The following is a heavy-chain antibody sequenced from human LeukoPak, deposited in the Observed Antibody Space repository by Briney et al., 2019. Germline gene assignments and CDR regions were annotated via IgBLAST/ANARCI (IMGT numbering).Heavy chain of an antibody. CDR3: ARASITIFGVVIRRTKNYYYYMDV. CDR2: IIPIFGTA. V-gene: IGHV1-69*13. J-gene: IGHJ6*03. D-gene: IGHD3-3*01. CDR1: GGTFSSYA. Sequence: GASVKVSCKASGGTFSSYAISWVRQAPGQGLEWMGGIIPIFGTANYAQKFQGRVTITADESTSTAYMELSSLRSEDTAVYYCARASITIFGVVIRRTKNYYYYMDVWGKGTTVTVSS.